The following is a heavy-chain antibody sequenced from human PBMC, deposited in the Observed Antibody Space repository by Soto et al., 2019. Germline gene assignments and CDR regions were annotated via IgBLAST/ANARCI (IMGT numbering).Heavy chain of an antibody. J-gene: IGHJ3*01. CDR1: GFTFSSSE. CDR3: ARRDSR. Sequence: PGGSLRLSCAASGFTFSSSEMYWVRQAPGKGREWVSYILPSGQPIFYADSVNGRFTISRDNAKNSLYLQMSSLRAEDSAVYYCARRDSRWGQGKRVTVSS. V-gene: IGHV3-48*03. D-gene: IGHD3-22*01. CDR2: ILPSGQPI.